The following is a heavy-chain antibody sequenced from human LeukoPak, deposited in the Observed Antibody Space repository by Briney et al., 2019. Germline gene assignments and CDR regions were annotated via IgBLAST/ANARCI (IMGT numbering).Heavy chain of an antibody. D-gene: IGHD1-26*01. CDR1: GYSFASYW. CDR3: ARQAAVGATHPFDY. V-gene: IGHV5-51*01. Sequence: GESLKISCKGSGYSFASYWTGWVRQMPGKGLQWMGIIFPGDSDSRYSPSFQGQVIISVDKSISTAYLQWDSLKASDTATYYCARQAAVGATHPFDYWGQGALVTVSS. J-gene: IGHJ4*02. CDR2: IFPGDSDS.